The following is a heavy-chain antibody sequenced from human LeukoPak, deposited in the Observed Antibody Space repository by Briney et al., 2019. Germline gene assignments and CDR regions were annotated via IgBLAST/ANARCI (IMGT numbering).Heavy chain of an antibody. Sequence: SETLSLTCTVSGTSVSSYYWSWIRQPAGRGLEWIGRIYTRGSTNYNPSLQSRVSMSVDSSKSQSSLRLTSVTAADTAIYYYARGRYCSATTCSGGDAFDIWGQGTVVTVSS. CDR1: GTSVSSYY. CDR3: ARGRYCSATTCSGGDAFDI. CDR2: IYTRGST. J-gene: IGHJ3*02. V-gene: IGHV4-4*07. D-gene: IGHD2-8*02.